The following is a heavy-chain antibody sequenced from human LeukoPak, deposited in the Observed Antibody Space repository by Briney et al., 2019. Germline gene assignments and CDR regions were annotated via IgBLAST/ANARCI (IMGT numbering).Heavy chain of an antibody. CDR1: GYSFTSYW. D-gene: IGHD3-16*02. CDR3: ATSRGIMITFGGVIGDAFDI. V-gene: IGHV5-51*01. Sequence: GESLKISCKGFGYSFTSYWIGWVRQMPGKGLEWMGIIYPGDSDTRYSPSFQGQVTISADKSISTAYLQWSSLKASDTAMYYCATSRGIMITFGGVIGDAFDIWGQGTMVTVSS. CDR2: IYPGDSDT. J-gene: IGHJ3*02.